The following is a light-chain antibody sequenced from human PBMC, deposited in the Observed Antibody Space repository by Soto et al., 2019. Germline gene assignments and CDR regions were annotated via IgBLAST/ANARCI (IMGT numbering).Light chain of an antibody. CDR2: GAS. Sequence: EIVMTQSPATLSVSPGESATLSCRASQSVSSNLAWYQQRPGQAPRLLIFGASTRATGIPARFSGSGSGTEFTLTISGLQSEDFAVYYCQQYNNWPPLFTFGQGTKLEIK. CDR1: QSVSSN. J-gene: IGKJ2*01. CDR3: QQYNNWPPLFT. V-gene: IGKV3-15*01.